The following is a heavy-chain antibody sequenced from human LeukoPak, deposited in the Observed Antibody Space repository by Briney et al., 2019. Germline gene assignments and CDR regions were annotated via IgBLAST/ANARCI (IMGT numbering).Heavy chain of an antibody. CDR1: GFIFSDHY. V-gene: IGHV3-74*03. CDR2: INGDGTST. J-gene: IGHJ4*02. Sequence: GGSLRLSCAASGFIFSDHYMSWIRQAPGKGLLWVSRINGDGTSTKYADSVKGRFTISRDNARHTLYLQMNSLRAEDTAVYYCARASTTVPNLLDYWGQGTLVTVSS. CDR3: ARASTTVPNLLDY. D-gene: IGHD4-17*01.